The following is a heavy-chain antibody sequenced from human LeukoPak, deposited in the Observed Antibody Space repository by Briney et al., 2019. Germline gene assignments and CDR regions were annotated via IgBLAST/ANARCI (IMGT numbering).Heavy chain of an antibody. V-gene: IGHV4-34*01. J-gene: IGHJ4*02. CDR3: ARRHGRSGCFRN. D-gene: IGHD6-19*01. CDR1: GVSISGYN. CDR2: INHSGST. Sequence: SETLSLTCAVYGVSISGYNWRWLRQPPGKGLEWIGEINHSGSTNYNPSLKSRVTISVDTSKNQFSLKLSSVTAADTAVYYCARRHGRSGCFRNWGRETLVTVSS.